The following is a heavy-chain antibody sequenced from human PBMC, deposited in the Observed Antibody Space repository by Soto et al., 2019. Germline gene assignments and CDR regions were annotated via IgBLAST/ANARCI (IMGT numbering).Heavy chain of an antibody. CDR2: ILHDGSNE. V-gene: IGHV3-30*18. D-gene: IGHD4-4*01. CDR3: TKSRDGYSFYFYYGMDV. J-gene: IGHJ6*02. CDR1: GFNFFNYN. Sequence: QVQLEESGGGVVQHGRPLRLSCAASGFNFFNYNMHWVRQAPGKGLEWVALILHDGSNEYYADSVKSRFTISRDNSKNTLYLQMKSLRAEDTAVYYCTKSRDGYSFYFYYGMDVWGQGTTVTVS.